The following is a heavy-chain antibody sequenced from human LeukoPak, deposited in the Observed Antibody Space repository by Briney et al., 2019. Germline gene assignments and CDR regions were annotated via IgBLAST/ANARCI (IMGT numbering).Heavy chain of an antibody. CDR1: GGSISSSSYY. J-gene: IGHJ3*02. Sequence: SETLSLTCTVSGGSISSSSYYWGWIRQPPGKGLEWIGSIYYSGSTYYNPSLKSRVTISVDTSKNQFSLKLSSVTAADTAVYYCAIDGVVIYHDAFDIWGQGTMVTVSS. CDR3: AIDGVVIYHDAFDI. D-gene: IGHD3-3*01. CDR2: IYYSGST. V-gene: IGHV4-39*01.